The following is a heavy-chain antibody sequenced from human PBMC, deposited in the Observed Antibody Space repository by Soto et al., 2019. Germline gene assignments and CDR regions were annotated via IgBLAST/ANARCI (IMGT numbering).Heavy chain of an antibody. D-gene: IGHD2-15*01. Sequence: SLKISCAASGFTFDDYAMHWVRQAPGKGLEWVSGISWNSGSIGYADSVKGRFTISRDNAKNSLYLQMNSLRAEDTALYYCAKVLGYCSGGSCRAEYFQHWGQGTLVTVSS. V-gene: IGHV3-9*01. CDR1: GFTFDDYA. CDR2: ISWNSGSI. J-gene: IGHJ1*01. CDR3: AKVLGYCSGGSCRAEYFQH.